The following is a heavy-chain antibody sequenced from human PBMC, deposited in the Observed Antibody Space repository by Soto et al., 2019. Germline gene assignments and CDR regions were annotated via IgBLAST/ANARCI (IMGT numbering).Heavy chain of an antibody. V-gene: IGHV3-74*01. CDR2: IDSDGSTT. D-gene: IGHD4-4*01. Sequence: EVQLVESGGGLVQPGGSLRLSCAASGFTFSVYWMHWVRQAPGKGLVWVSRIDSDGSTTSYADSVKGRFTISTANAKSTLYLQLNRRRAEDTAVYYCARPGYSNYGPGVDVWGQGTTVTVSS. J-gene: IGHJ6*02. CDR3: ARPGYSNYGPGVDV. CDR1: GFTFSVYW.